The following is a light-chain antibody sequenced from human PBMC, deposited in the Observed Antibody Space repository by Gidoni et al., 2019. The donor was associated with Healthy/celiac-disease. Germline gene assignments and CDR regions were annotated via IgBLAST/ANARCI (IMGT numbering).Light chain of an antibody. Sequence: ISCSGSSSNIGNNYVSWYQQLPGTAPKLLIYENNKRPPGIPDRFSGSKSGTSATLGITGLQTGDEADYYCGTWDSSLSAVVFGGGTKLTVL. CDR3: GTWDSSLSAVV. J-gene: IGLJ2*01. CDR1: SSNIGNNY. CDR2: ENN. V-gene: IGLV1-51*02.